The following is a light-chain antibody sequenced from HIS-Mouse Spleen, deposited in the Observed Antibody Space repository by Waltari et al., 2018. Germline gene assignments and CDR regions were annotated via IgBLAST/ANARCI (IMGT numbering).Light chain of an antibody. CDR2: EDS. J-gene: IGLJ2*01. CDR3: QVWDSSSDHVV. CDR1: NIGSKS. V-gene: IGLV3-21*03. Sequence: SYVLTQPPSVSVAPGKTARITCGGNNIGSKSVHWYQQKPGQAPVLVVYEDSDRPSGIPERFSCSNSGNTATLTISRVEAGDEADYYCQVWDSSSDHVVFGGGTKLTVL.